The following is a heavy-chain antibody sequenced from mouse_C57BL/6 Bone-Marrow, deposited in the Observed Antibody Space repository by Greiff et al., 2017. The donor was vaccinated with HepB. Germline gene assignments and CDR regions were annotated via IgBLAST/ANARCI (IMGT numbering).Heavy chain of an antibody. Sequence: QVQLQQSGAELVRPGASVTLSCKASGYTFTDYEMHWVKQTPVHGLEWIGAIDPETGGTAYNQKFKGKAILTADKSSSTAYMELRSLTSEDSAVYYCTRGGYGSSLYYAMDYWGQGTSVTVSS. CDR2: IDPETGGT. V-gene: IGHV1-15*01. D-gene: IGHD1-1*01. CDR3: TRGGYGSSLYYAMDY. CDR1: GYTFTDYE. J-gene: IGHJ4*01.